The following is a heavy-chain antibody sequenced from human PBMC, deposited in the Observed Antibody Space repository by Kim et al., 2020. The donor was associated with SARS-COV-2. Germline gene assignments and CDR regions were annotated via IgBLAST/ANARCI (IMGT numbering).Heavy chain of an antibody. CDR3: AKVGDYDSSGFYAFFRV. Sequence: GGSLRLSCAASGFDFSTSWMRWVRQAPGKGLVWVSRIRRDGGEITYADSVKGRFTISRDNAKNTLYLQMNSLRTEDTAVYYCAKVGDYDSSGFYAFFRVWGQGTSVTVSS. D-gene: IGHD3-22*01. J-gene: IGHJ4*02. CDR2: IRRDGGEI. V-gene: IGHV3-74*03. CDR1: GFDFSTSW.